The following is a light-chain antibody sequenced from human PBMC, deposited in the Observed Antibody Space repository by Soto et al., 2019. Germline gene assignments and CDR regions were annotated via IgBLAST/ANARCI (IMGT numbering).Light chain of an antibody. CDR2: RAS. J-gene: IGKJ3*01. CDR3: QQSYSTPPS. CDR1: QSINSN. Sequence: IVMTQSPATLSVSPGERATLSCRAGQSINSNLAWYQQKPGQAPRLLMFRASIRATGFPARFSGSGSGTEFNITISSLQPEDFATYYCQQSYSTPPSFGPGTKVDIK. V-gene: IGKV3-15*01.